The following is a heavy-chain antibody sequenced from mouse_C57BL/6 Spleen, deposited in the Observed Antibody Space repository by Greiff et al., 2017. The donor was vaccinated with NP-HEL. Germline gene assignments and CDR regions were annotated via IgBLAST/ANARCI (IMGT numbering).Heavy chain of an antibody. D-gene: IGHD1-1*01. V-gene: IGHV1-69*01. Sequence: VQLQQPGAELVMPGASVKLSCKASGYTFTSYWMHWVKQRPGQGLEWIGELDPSDSYTNYNQKFKGKSTLTVDKSSSTAYMQLSSLTSEDSAVYYCARRYGSRGRYFDVWGTGTTVTVSS. CDR1: GYTFTSYW. J-gene: IGHJ1*03. CDR2: LDPSDSYT. CDR3: ARRYGSRGRYFDV.